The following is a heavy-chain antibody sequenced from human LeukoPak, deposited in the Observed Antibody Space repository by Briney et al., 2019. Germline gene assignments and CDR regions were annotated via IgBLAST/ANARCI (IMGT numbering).Heavy chain of an antibody. J-gene: IGHJ6*03. Sequence: GGSLRLSCAASGFTFSSYAMSWVRQAPGKGLEWVSCISGSGGSTYYADSVKGRFTISRDNSKNTLYLQMNSLRAEDTAVYYCAKDSSVGPNYYYYYYMDVWGKGTTVTVSS. CDR2: ISGSGGST. D-gene: IGHD1-26*01. V-gene: IGHV3-23*01. CDR1: GFTFSSYA. CDR3: AKDSSVGPNYYYYYYMDV.